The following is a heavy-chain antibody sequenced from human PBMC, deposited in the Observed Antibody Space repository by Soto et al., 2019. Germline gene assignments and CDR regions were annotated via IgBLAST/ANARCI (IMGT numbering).Heavy chain of an antibody. CDR3: AREKGAGPLYYFDY. Sequence: SETLSLTCTVSGGSISSYYWSWIRQPPGKGLEWIGYIYYSGSTNYNPSLKSRVTISVDTSKNQFSLKLSSVTAADTAVYYCAREKGAGPLYYFDYWGQGTLVTVSS. D-gene: IGHD1-26*01. V-gene: IGHV4-59*01. J-gene: IGHJ4*02. CDR1: GGSISSYY. CDR2: IYYSGST.